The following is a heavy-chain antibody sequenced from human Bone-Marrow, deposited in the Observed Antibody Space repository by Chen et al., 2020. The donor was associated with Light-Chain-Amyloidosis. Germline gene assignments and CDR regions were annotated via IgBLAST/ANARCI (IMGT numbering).Heavy chain of an antibody. J-gene: IGHJ3*02. V-gene: IGHV3-23*04. CDR2: ISGSGGSR. CDR1: GFAFSSYA. CDR3: AKDISYDDILPGYPADAFDI. D-gene: IGHD3-9*01. Sequence: EVQLVESGGGLLQRGGSLRLSCAASGFAFSSYAMSWVRQAPGKGLEWVSTISGSGGSRYYGDSVKGRFTISRGNSKNALFLQMNILRAEDTAVYYCAKDISYDDILPGYPADAFDIWGQGTMVTVSS.